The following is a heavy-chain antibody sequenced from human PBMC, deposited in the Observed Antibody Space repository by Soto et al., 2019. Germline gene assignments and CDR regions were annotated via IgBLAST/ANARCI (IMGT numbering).Heavy chain of an antibody. CDR1: GGSISSGGNS. CDR3: ARGLGVAGEYFQH. V-gene: IGHV4-31*03. J-gene: IGHJ1*01. CDR2: IYYSGST. D-gene: IGHD6-19*01. Sequence: PSETLSLTCTVSGGSISSGGNSWSWIRQHPGKGLEWIGYIYYSGSTYYNPSLKSRVTISVDTSKNQFSLKLSSVTAADTAVYYCARGLGVAGEYFQHWGQGTLVTVSS.